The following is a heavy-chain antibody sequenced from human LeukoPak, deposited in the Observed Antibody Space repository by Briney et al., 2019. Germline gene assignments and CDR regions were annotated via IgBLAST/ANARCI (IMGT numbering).Heavy chain of an antibody. V-gene: IGHV3-74*01. CDR1: GFTFSTYA. CDR3: ARDDYNRL. J-gene: IGHJ4*02. CDR2: GDGSST. Sequence: PGGSLRLSCAASGFTFSTYAMSWVRQAPGKGLVWVSRGDGSSTTYADSVKGRFTISRDNAKNTLYLQMNSLRAEDTAVYYCARDDYNRLWGQGTLVTVSS. D-gene: IGHD4-11*01.